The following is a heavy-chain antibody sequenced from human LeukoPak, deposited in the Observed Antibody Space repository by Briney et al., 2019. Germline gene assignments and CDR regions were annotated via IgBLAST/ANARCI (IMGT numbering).Heavy chain of an antibody. CDR1: GYSFTSYW. Sequence: GESLKISCKGSGYSFTSYWIGWVRQMPGKGLEWMGIIYPGDSDTRYSPSFQGQVTISADKSISTAYLQWSSLKASDTAMHYCARRGAYYYYSSGYLDYWGQGTLVTVSS. D-gene: IGHD3-22*01. J-gene: IGHJ4*02. CDR2: IYPGDSDT. CDR3: ARRGAYYYYSSGYLDY. V-gene: IGHV5-51*01.